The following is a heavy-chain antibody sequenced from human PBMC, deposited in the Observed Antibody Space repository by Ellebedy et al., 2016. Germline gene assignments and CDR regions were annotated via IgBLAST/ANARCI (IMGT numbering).Heavy chain of an antibody. CDR3: TREIGKAAFDR. V-gene: IGHV3-7*01. J-gene: IGHJ4*02. D-gene: IGHD2-15*01. CDR1: GFTFRNYA. CDR2: IKPDGSAK. Sequence: GGSLRLSXAASGFTFRNYAMSWVRQAPGKGLEWVANIKPDGSAKYYVGSVKGRFTISRDNAKNSLYLQMNSLRAEDTAVYYCTREIGKAAFDRWGQGTLVTVSS.